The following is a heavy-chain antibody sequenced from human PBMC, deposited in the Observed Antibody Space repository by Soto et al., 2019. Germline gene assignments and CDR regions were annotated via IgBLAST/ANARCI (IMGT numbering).Heavy chain of an antibody. V-gene: IGHV3-53*01. J-gene: IGHJ6*02. CDR1: GFTFSSNY. CDR2: IYSGVST. D-gene: IGHD4-17*01. Sequence: HPGVSLRLSCAGSGFTFSSNYMSWVRQAPGKGLEGFSVIYSGVSTYYAASVKGRFTISIDHSKNTLYLQMNSLRAADTAVYYCARDRDLRLARFLYYYYGMEVWGQGTKVSVS. CDR3: ARDRDLRLARFLYYYYGMEV.